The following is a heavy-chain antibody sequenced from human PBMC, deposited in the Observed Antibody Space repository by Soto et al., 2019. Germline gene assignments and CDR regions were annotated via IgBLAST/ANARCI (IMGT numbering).Heavy chain of an antibody. D-gene: IGHD1-26*01. CDR1: GGSFSGYY. J-gene: IGHJ5*02. Sequence: PSETLSLTCAVYGGSFSGYYWSWIRQPPGKGLEWIGELNHSGSTNYNPSLKSRVTISVDTSKNQFSLKLSSVTAADTAVYYCARGGGKRINWFAPWGQGPLVTVSS. CDR3: ARGGGKRINWFAP. V-gene: IGHV4-34*01. CDR2: LNHSGST.